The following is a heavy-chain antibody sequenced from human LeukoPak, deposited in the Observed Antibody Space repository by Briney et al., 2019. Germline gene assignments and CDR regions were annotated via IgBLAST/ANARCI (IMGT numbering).Heavy chain of an antibody. D-gene: IGHD3-10*01. V-gene: IGHV3-7*01. CDR2: IKQDGSER. CDR1: GFTFGSYW. Sequence: GGSLRLSCAASGFTFGSYWMNWVRQAPGKGLEWVANIKQDGSERNYVDSVKGRFTISRDNAKNSLYLQMNSLRAEDTAVYYCARKLGFDYWGQGTLVTVSS. J-gene: IGHJ4*02. CDR3: ARKLGFDY.